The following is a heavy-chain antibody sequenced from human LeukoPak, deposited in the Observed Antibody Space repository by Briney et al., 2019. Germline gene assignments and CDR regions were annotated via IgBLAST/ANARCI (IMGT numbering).Heavy chain of an antibody. CDR1: GGSINPYY. CDR3: ARGGSHYYYYMDV. D-gene: IGHD1-26*01. Sequence: PSETPSLTCTVSGGSINPYYWIWIRQSPGTGLEWIGYIYYSGITDYNPSLKSRVTFSIDTSKKQFSLNLTSVTAADTAIYFCARGGSHYYYYMDVWGKGTRVTVSS. V-gene: IGHV4-59*01. CDR2: IYYSGIT. J-gene: IGHJ6*03.